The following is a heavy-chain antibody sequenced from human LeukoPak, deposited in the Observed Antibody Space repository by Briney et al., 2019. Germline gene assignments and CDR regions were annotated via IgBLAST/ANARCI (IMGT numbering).Heavy chain of an antibody. J-gene: IGHJ6*03. D-gene: IGHD3-3*01. CDR2: INHSGST. V-gene: IGHV4-34*01. Sequence: PSETLSLTCAVYGGSFSGYYWSWIRQPPGKGLEWIGEINHSGSTNYNPSLKSRVTISVDTSKNQFSLKLSSVTAADTAVYYCARASARGFDYYCYMDVWGKGTTVTVSS. CDR3: ARASARGFDYYCYMDV. CDR1: GGSFSGYY.